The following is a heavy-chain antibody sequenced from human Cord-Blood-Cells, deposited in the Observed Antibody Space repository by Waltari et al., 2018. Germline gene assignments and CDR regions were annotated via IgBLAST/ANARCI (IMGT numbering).Heavy chain of an antibody. CDR1: GGSFRCYY. V-gene: IGHV4-34*01. CDR3: ARAPDNWRDY. Sequence: QVQLQQWGAGRLKPSETLSLTCAAHGGSFRCYYWRWSRQPPGRGLEWIGEINHSGSTNYNPSLKSRVTISVDTSKNQFSLKLSSVTAADTAVYYCARAPDNWRDYWGQGTLVTVSS. J-gene: IGHJ4*02. CDR2: INHSGST. D-gene: IGHD1-20*01.